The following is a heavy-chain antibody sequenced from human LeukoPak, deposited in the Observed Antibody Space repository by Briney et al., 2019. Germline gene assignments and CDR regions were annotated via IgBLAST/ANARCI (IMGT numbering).Heavy chain of an antibody. Sequence: PSETLSLTHTGCGFSLPSSSFYWVWIRQPPGKGLEWIGTTYYSGTTYYNPSLKSRVTISVDTSKNQFSLTLPSVTAADTAVYYCARPNQGNPGSIDSWGRGTLVSVSS. CDR1: GFSLPSSSFY. V-gene: IGHV4-39*01. D-gene: IGHD4-23*01. CDR2: TYYSGTT. CDR3: ARPNQGNPGSIDS. J-gene: IGHJ4*02.